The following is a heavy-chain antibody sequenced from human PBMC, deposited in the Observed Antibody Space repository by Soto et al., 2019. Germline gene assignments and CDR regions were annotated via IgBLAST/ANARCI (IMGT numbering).Heavy chain of an antibody. CDR1: GGTFSSYT. D-gene: IGHD3-10*01. CDR3: ASPRGFGEILYGMDV. Sequence: QVQLVQSGAEVRKPGSSVKVSCKASGGTFSSYTIGWVRQAPGPGLAWMGRIIPILGIANYAQKFQGRVTITADKSTSTAYMERSSLRSEDTAVYYCASPRGFGEILYGMDVWGQGTTVTVSS. CDR2: IIPILGIA. V-gene: IGHV1-69*02. J-gene: IGHJ6*02.